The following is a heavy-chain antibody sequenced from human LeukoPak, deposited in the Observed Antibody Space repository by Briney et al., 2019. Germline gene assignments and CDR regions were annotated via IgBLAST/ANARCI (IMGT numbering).Heavy chain of an antibody. CDR2: VPYSGST. J-gene: IGHJ4*02. CDR3: ARGSQTPDAGY. Sequence: PSETLSLTCTVSDDSIRGSIYFWSWIRQPPGKGLEWIGYVPYSGSTDYSPSLKGQVAISIDMSKNHFSLKLTSVSAADTAIYYCARGSQTPDAGYWGPGILVTVSS. V-gene: IGHV4-61*03. D-gene: IGHD6-13*01. CDR1: DDSIRGSIYF.